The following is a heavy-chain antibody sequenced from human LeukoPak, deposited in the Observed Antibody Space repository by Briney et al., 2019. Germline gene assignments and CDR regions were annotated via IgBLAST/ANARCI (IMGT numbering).Heavy chain of an antibody. CDR1: GYTFTGYY. CDR2: ISAYNGNT. J-gene: IGHJ4*02. CDR3: ARGYSYGNFDY. D-gene: IGHD5-18*01. Sequence: ASVKVSCKASGYTFTGYYMHWVRQAPGQGLEWMGWISAYNGNTNYAQKLQGRVTMTTDTSTSTAYMELRSLRSDDTAVYYCARGYSYGNFDYWGQGTLVTVSS. V-gene: IGHV1-18*04.